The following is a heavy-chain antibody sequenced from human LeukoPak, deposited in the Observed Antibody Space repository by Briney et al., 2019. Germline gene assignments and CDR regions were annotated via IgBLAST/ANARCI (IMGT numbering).Heavy chain of an antibody. V-gene: IGHV1-69*06. CDR3: ASVDFGVVPGWFDP. D-gene: IGHD3-3*01. CDR1: GGTFSNYA. CDR2: IIPIFGTA. Sequence: GASVKVSCKASGGTFSNYANSWVRQAPGQGLEWMGGIIPIFGTANYAQKFQGRVTITADKSTSTAYMELSSLRSEDTAVYYCASVDFGVVPGWFDPWGQGTLVTVSS. J-gene: IGHJ5*02.